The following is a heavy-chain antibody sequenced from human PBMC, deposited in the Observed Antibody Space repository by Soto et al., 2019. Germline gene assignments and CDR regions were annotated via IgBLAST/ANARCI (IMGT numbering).Heavy chain of an antibody. CDR2: ISHSGST. CDR1: GVSISSSYW. J-gene: IGHJ4*01. Sequence: QVQLQESGPGLVKPSGTLSLTCAVSGVSISSSYWWSWVRQPPGKGLEWIGEISHSGSTVYNPSLKSRLTISVDKSKKQISLILTSVAAADTAVYYCARSPPATYYFDHWGQGTAVTVSS. CDR3: ARSPPATYYFDH. V-gene: IGHV4-4*02.